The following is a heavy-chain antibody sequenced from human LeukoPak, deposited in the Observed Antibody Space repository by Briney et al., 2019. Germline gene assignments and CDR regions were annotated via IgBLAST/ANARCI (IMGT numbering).Heavy chain of an antibody. V-gene: IGHV3-30-3*01. CDR2: ISYDGSNK. CDR1: GITLSSYD. D-gene: IGHD6-13*01. CDR3: ARDPHIAAAGTIFDY. Sequence: GGSLRLSCAASGITLSSYDMHWVRQAPGKALEWVAVISYDGSNKDYADSVKGRFTISRDNAKNSLYLQMNSLRDEDSAVYYCARDPHIAAAGTIFDYWGQGTLVTVSS. J-gene: IGHJ4*02.